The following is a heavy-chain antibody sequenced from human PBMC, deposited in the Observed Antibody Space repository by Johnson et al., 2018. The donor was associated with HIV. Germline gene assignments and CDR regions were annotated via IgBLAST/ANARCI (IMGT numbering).Heavy chain of an antibody. J-gene: IGHJ3*02. Sequence: QVQLVESGGGVVQPGRSLRLSCAASGFTFSSYAIHWVRKAPGKGLEWVAAISYDGSNKFYADSVRGLTISRDNSKNTLYLQLSSLRSEDTAVYYCARDSGVPGNDAFDIWGQGTMVTVSS. CDR2: ISYDGSNK. CDR1: GFTFSSYA. V-gene: IGHV3-30*04. D-gene: IGHD3-10*01. CDR3: ARDSGVPGNDAFDI.